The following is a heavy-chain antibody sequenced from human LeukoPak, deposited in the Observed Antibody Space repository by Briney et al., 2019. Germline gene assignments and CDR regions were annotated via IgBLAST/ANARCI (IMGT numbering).Heavy chain of an antibody. CDR2: ISWNSGSI. CDR1: GFTFDDYA. D-gene: IGHD3-10*01. Sequence: GRSQRLSCAASGFTFDDYAMHWVRQAPGKGLEWVSGISWNSGSIGYADSVKGRFTISRDNAKNSLYLQMNSLRAEDTALYYCAKWSALLWFGTNGAFDIWGQGTMVTVSS. CDR3: AKWSALLWFGTNGAFDI. J-gene: IGHJ3*02. V-gene: IGHV3-9*01.